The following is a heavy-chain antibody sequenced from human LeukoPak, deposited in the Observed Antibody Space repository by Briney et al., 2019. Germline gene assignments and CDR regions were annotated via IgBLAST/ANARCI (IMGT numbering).Heavy chain of an antibody. CDR1: GGSIGSGSYY. Sequence: SQTLSLTCTVSGGSIGSGSYYWSWIRQPAGKGLEWIGRIYTSGSTNYNPSLKSRVTISVDTSKNQFSLKLSSVTAADTAVYYCARGASRYCSGGSCYTYWFDPWGQGTLVTVSS. D-gene: IGHD2-15*01. CDR3: ARGASRYCSGGSCYTYWFDP. CDR2: IYTSGST. V-gene: IGHV4-61*02. J-gene: IGHJ5*02.